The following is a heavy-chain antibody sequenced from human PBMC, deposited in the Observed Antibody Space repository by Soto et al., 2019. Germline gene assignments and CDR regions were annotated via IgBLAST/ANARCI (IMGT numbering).Heavy chain of an antibody. Sequence: EVQLVESGGGVVRPGGSLRLSCAASGFTFDDYGMNWVRQAPGKGLEWVSGITWNGGSTGYADSVKGRFTISRDNAKNSLYLQMNSLRAEDTALYYCARVSSSGWYRTIDYWGQGTLVTVSS. J-gene: IGHJ4*02. CDR1: GFTFDDYG. V-gene: IGHV3-20*04. CDR3: ARVSSSGWYRTIDY. CDR2: ITWNGGST. D-gene: IGHD6-19*01.